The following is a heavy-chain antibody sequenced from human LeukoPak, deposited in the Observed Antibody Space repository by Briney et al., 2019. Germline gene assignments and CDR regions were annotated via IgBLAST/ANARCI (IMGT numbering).Heavy chain of an antibody. CDR2: ISWTTNNI. Sequence: GGSLRLSCAASGFTFNDYAMHWVRQAPGKGLEWVSRISWTTNNIGYADSVKGRFTISRDNAKNSLYLQMNSLRAEDTALYYCARDTSPRIAAVYYDAFDIWGQGTVVTVSS. D-gene: IGHD6-13*01. J-gene: IGHJ3*02. CDR3: ARDTSPRIAAVYYDAFDI. CDR1: GFTFNDYA. V-gene: IGHV3-9*01.